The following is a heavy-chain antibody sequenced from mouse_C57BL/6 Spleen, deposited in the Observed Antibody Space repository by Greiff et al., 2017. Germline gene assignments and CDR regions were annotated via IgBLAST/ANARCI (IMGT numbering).Heavy chain of an antibody. CDR3: ASRTTYGSSYGFAY. J-gene: IGHJ3*01. CDR2: IWGVGGT. D-gene: IGHD1-1*01. CDR1: GFSLTSYG. V-gene: IGHV2-6*01. Sequence: VQRVESGPGLVAPSQSLSITCTVSGFSLTSYGVDWVRQSPGKGLEWLGVIWGVGGTTYNSALKSRLSISKDNSKSQVFLIRNSLQTDDTAMYYGASRTTYGSSYGFAYWGQGTLVTVSA.